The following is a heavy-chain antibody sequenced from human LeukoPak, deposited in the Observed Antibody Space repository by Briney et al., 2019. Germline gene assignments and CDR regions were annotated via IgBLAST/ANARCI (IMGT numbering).Heavy chain of an antibody. CDR2: ISGSGTST. Sequence: GGSLRLSCVASGFTFTDAWMTWVRQAPGKGLECVSSISGSGTSTYYADSVKGRFTSSRDNSKNTLYLQMNSLRAEDTAIYYCANEYSKGDVWGQGTTVTVSS. CDR3: ANEYSKGDV. V-gene: IGHV3-23*01. J-gene: IGHJ3*01. CDR1: GFTFTDAW. D-gene: IGHD4-11*01.